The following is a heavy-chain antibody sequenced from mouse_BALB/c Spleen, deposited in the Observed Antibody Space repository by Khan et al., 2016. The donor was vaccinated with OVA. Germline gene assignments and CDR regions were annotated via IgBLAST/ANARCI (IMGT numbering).Heavy chain of an antibody. CDR2: INPSTGYT. V-gene: IGHV1-7*01. J-gene: IGHJ2*01. D-gene: IGHD1-1*01. CDR3: ARRTTVVDY. Sequence: QVQLKESGAELAKPGASVKMSCKASGYTFTSHWMHWVKQRPGQGLEWIGYINPSTGYTEYNQKFKDKATLTADKSSSTAYMPLSSLTSEDSAVYYCARRTTVVDYWGQGTTLTVSS. CDR1: GYTFTSHW.